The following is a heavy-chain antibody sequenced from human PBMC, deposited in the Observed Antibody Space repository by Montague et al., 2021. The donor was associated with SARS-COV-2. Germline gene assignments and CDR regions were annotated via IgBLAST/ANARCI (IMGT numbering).Heavy chain of an antibody. J-gene: IGHJ6*02. CDR3: ASLGSPAYCGGDCYLRDYGTDV. CDR1: GGSISSGSYY. CDR2: IYTSGST. V-gene: IGHV4-61*02. D-gene: IGHD2-21*02. Sequence: TLSLTCTVSGGSISSGSYYWTWIRQPAGKGLEWIGRIYTSGSTNYNPSLKSRVTISVDRSKNQFSLKLSSVTAADTAVYYCASLGSPAYCGGDCYLRDYGTDVWGQGTRVTVSS.